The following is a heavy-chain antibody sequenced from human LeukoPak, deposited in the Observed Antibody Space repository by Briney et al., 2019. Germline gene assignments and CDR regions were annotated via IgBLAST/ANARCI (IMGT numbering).Heavy chain of an antibody. CDR1: GYTLTSCG. D-gene: IGHD4-17*01. V-gene: IGHV1-18*01. CDR3: ARGAYGDK. Sequence: ASVKVSCEASGYTLTSCGINWMRQAPGQGLEGMGWISTQSGNTNYAQKVQGRLTLTTDRSTNTAYMELRSLRSDDTAVYYCARGAYGDKWGQGTMVTVSS. CDR2: ISTQSGNT. J-gene: IGHJ4*02.